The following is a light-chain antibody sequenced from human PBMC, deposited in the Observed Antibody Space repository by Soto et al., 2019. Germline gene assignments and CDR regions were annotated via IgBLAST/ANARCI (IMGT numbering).Light chain of an antibody. CDR1: QGIRXY. CDR2: AAS. CDR3: QQYYSYPLA. V-gene: IGKV1-8*01. J-gene: IGKJ5*01. Sequence: AIGMTLYPSSLSASTRDRVTITCRASQGIRXYLGLXXXXXXXSPXXXIYAASTLQSGVPSRFSGSGSGTDFTLTISCLQSEDFATYYCQQYYSYPLAFGQGTRLEIK.